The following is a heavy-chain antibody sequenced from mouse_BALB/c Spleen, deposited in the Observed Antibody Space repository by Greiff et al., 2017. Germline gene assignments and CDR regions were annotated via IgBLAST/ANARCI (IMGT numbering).Heavy chain of an antibody. Sequence: VQLQQSGPQLVRPGASVKISCKASGYSFTSYWMHWVKQRPGQGLEWIGMIDPSDSETRLNQKFKDKATLTVDKSSSTAYMQLSSPTSEDSAVYYCARDYYGSSYYFDYWGQGTTLTVSS. CDR2: IDPSDSET. V-gene: IGHV1S127*01. D-gene: IGHD1-1*01. J-gene: IGHJ2*01. CDR1: GYSFTSYW. CDR3: ARDYYGSSYYFDY.